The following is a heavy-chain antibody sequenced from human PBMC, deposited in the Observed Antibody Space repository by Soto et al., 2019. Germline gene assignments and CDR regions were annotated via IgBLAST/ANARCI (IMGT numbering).Heavy chain of an antibody. CDR3: ARGRTPIDY. V-gene: IGHV4-61*01. CDR2: IYYSGST. Sequence: SETLSLTCTVSGGSVSSGSYYWSWIRQPPGKGLEWIGYIYYSGSTNYNPSLKSRVTMTVDTSKNQFSLKLSSVTAADTAVYYCARGRTPIDYWGQGTLVIVSS. D-gene: IGHD2-15*01. CDR1: GGSVSSGSYY. J-gene: IGHJ4*02.